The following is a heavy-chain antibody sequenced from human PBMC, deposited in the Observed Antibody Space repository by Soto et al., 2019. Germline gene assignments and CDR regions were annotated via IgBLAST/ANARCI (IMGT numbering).Heavy chain of an antibody. CDR1: GFVFNTFW. J-gene: IGHJ4*02. CDR3: ARASFYGDFYLDH. V-gene: IGHV3-7*01. CDR2: IRQDGSEQ. D-gene: IGHD4-17*01. Sequence: EVRLVESGRNLVQPGGSLRLSCAASGFVFNTFWMSWVRQAPGKGLEWVASIRQDGSEQFYVDSVKGRFTISRDNAKNSLSLQMNSLRAEDTAVYYCARASFYGDFYLDHWGRGTRVTVSS.